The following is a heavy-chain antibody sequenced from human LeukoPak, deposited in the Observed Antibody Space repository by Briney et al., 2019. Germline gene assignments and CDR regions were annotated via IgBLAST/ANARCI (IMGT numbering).Heavy chain of an antibody. Sequence: SETLSLTCTVSGGSISSSSYYWGWIRQPPGKGLEWIGSIYYSGSTYYNPSLKSRVTISVDTSKNQFSLKLSSVTAADTAVYYCARRPYYSSGPNRGYWFDPWGQGTLVTVSA. V-gene: IGHV4-39*01. CDR3: ARRPYYSSGPNRGYWFDP. J-gene: IGHJ5*02. CDR2: IYYSGST. D-gene: IGHD6-19*01. CDR1: GGSISSSSYY.